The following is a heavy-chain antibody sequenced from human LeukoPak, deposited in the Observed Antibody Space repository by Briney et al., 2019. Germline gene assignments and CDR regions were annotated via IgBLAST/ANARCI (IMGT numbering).Heavy chain of an antibody. CDR3: ARVYSSSWPYYFDY. Sequence: YIYYSGSTNYNPSLKSRVTISVDTSKNQFSLKLSSVTAADTAVYYCARVYSSSWPYYFDYWGQGTLVTVSS. CDR2: IYYSGST. V-gene: IGHV4-59*01. J-gene: IGHJ4*02. D-gene: IGHD6-13*01.